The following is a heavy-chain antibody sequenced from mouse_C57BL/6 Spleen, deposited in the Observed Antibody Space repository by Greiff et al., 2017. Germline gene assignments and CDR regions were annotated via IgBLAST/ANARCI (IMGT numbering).Heavy chain of an antibody. D-gene: IGHD4-1*01. J-gene: IGHJ2*01. CDR2: ISNGGGST. CDR1: GFTFSDYY. V-gene: IGHV5-12*01. Sequence: EVQLVESGGGLVQPGGSLKLSCAASGFTFSDYYMYWVRQTPEKRLEWVAYISNGGGSTYYPETVKGRFTISRDNAKNTLYLQMSRLKSEDTAMYYCARQVGRGYFDYWGQGTTLTVSS. CDR3: ARQVGRGYFDY.